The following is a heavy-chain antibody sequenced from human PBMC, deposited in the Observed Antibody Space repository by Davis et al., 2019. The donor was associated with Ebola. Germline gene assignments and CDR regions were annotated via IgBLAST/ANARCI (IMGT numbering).Heavy chain of an antibody. Sequence: GESLKISCAASGFTFSTNSMNWVCQAPGKGLEWVAYITSSSTTIYYADSVKGRFTISRDNAKNSLFLQMNSLRDEDTAVYYCARDLHYDSSIFDYWGQGNLVTVSS. CDR3: ARDLHYDSSIFDY. D-gene: IGHD3-22*01. CDR2: ITSSSTTI. CDR1: GFTFSTNS. J-gene: IGHJ4*02. V-gene: IGHV3-48*02.